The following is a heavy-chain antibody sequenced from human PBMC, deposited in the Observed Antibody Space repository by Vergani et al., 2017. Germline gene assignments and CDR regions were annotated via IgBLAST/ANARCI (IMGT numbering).Heavy chain of an antibody. J-gene: IGHJ3*02. CDR3: ARDPGIAAARENDAFDI. D-gene: IGHD6-13*01. CDR2: IYHSGST. V-gene: IGHV4-4*02. CDR1: GGSISRSNW. Sequence: QVQLQESGPGLVKPSGTLSLTCAVSGGSISRSNWWSWLRQPPGKGLEWIGEIYHSGSTNYNTSIKSRVTISVDKSKNQFSLKVSAVTAADTAGYYCARDPGIAAARENDAFDIWGQGTMVTVSS.